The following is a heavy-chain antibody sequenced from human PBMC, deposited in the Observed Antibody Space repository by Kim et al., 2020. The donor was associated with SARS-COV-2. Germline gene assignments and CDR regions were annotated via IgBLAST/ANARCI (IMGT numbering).Heavy chain of an antibody. CDR2: IFSDGST. V-gene: IGHV3-53*01. CDR1: GFSVSSSY. Sequence: GGSLRLSCTASGFSVSSSYMSWVRQAPGKGLEWVAVIFSDGSTYLADSVKGRFTISRDNSKNTLYLQINSLRAEDTAVYYCSRYMGYGYYDYWGQGTLVTVSS. J-gene: IGHJ4*01. D-gene: IGHD5-12*01. CDR3: SRYMGYGYYDY.